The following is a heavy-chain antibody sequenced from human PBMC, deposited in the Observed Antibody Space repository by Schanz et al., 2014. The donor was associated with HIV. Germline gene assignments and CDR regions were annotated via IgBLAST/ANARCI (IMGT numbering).Heavy chain of an antibody. V-gene: IGHV3-23*01. Sequence: QLLESGGGLVQPGGLLRLSCAASGFTFSGFAMSWVRQTPGKGLEWVSTISASGGSTYYADSVLARFTISRDNSKNTLFLQINGLRAEDTALYYCVTEQYSTISAWGHGALVIVSS. CDR2: ISASGGST. J-gene: IGHJ5*01. CDR1: GFTFSGFA. CDR3: VTEQYSTISA. D-gene: IGHD2-15*01.